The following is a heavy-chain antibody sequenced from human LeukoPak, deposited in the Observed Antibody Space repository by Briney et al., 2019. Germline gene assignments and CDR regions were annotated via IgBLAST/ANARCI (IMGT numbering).Heavy chain of an antibody. D-gene: IGHD3-22*01. CDR1: GYTFTGYY. CDR3: ARVKYDSSGYYPDY. V-gene: IGHV1-2*06. J-gene: IGHJ4*02. Sequence: ASVKVSCKASGYTFTGYYMHWVRQAPGQGLERMGRINPNSGGTNYAQKFQGRVTMTRDTSISTAYMELSRLRSDDTAVYYCARVKYDSSGYYPDYWGQGTLVTVSS. CDR2: INPNSGGT.